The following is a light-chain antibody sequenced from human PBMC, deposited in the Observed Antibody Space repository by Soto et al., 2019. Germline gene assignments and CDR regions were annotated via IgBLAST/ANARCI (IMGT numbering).Light chain of an antibody. CDR1: SSDVGRYNL. V-gene: IGLV2-23*02. CDR3: CSYAGRTTPYV. Sequence: QSVLTQPASVSGSPGQSITISCTGTSSDVGRYNLVSWYQHHPGKAPKLMIYEVSERPSGVSNRFSGSKSGNTASLTISGLQAEDEADYYCCSYAGRTTPYVFGTGTKVTVL. CDR2: EVS. J-gene: IGLJ1*01.